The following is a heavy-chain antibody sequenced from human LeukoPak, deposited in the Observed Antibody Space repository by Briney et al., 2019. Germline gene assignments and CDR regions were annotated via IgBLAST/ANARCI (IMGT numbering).Heavy chain of an antibody. J-gene: IGHJ4*02. D-gene: IGHD6-13*01. CDR1: GYTFTGYY. Sequence: GASVKVSCKASGYTFTGYYMHWVRQAPGQGLEWMGWINPNSGGTNYAQKFQGWVTITRDTSISTAYMELSRLRSDDTAVYYCARRRDGIFESAAGTLDYWGQGTLVTVSS. V-gene: IGHV1-2*04. CDR2: INPNSGGT. CDR3: ARRRDGIFESAAGTLDY.